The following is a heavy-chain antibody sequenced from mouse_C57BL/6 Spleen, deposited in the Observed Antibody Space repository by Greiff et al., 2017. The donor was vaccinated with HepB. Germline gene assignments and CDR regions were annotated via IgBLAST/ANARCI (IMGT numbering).Heavy chain of an antibody. Sequence: EVKLMESGGGLVKPGGSLKLSCAASGFIFSSYAMSWVRQTPEKRLEWVATISDGGSYTYYPDNVKGRFTISRDNAKNNLYLQMSHLKSEDTAMYYCARDRYYGSIWYFDVWGTGTTVTVSS. CDR1: GFIFSSYA. V-gene: IGHV5-4*01. J-gene: IGHJ1*03. D-gene: IGHD1-1*01. CDR2: ISDGGSYT. CDR3: ARDRYYGSIWYFDV.